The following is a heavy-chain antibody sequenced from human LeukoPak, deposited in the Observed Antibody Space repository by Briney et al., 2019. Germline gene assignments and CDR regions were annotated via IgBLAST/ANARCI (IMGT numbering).Heavy chain of an antibody. CDR2: MNEDGSEN. J-gene: IGHJ4*02. CDR3: ARDRGYSNFDY. D-gene: IGHD4-11*01. V-gene: IGHV3-7*01. CDR1: GFFLSNYC. Sequence: GGSLRLSCAAPGFFLSNYCMIWVRQAPGKGLEWVANMNEDGSENNYVDSVKGRFTISRDNAQDSLYLQMNSLRAEDTVVYYCARDRGYSNFDYWGQGTLLTVSS.